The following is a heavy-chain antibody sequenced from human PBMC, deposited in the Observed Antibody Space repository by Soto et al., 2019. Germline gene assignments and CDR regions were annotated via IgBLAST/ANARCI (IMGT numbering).Heavy chain of an antibody. V-gene: IGHV3-11*04. CDR2: ISSSGSTI. J-gene: IGHJ4*02. CDR1: GFTFSDYY. CDR3: ARDRDWAFDY. D-gene: IGHD3-9*01. Sequence: PGGSLRLSXAASGFTFSDYYMSWIRQAPGKGLEWVSYISSSGSTIYYADSVKGRFTVSRDNAQNSLFLVINSLRAEDTAVYYCARDRDWAFDYWGQGTLVTVSS.